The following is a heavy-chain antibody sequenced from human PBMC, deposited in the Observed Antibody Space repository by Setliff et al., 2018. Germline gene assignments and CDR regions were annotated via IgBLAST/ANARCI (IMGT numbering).Heavy chain of an antibody. CDR1: GYIFTDFY. CDR2: VDPEDGKT. CDR3: ARDPRRAGGY. D-gene: IGHD3-10*01. Sequence: ASVKVSCKASGYIFTDFYIYWVQQAPGKGLEWMGRVDPEDGKTKYAEKFQGRVIITADTSTDTAYMELSSLTSDDTAVYYCARDPRRAGGYWGQGTLVTVSS. J-gene: IGHJ4*02. V-gene: IGHV1-69-2*01.